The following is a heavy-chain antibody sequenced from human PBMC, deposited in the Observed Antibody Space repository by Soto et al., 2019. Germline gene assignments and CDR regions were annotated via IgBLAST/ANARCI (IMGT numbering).Heavy chain of an antibody. CDR1: GGSVSVYY. CDR2: IYASGSP. D-gene: IGHD2-15*01. CDR3: ERGVGCSPPQY. V-gene: IGHV4-59*02. Sequence: PSETLSLTCTISGGSVSVYYWSWIRQSAGQGLEWIGYIYASGSPYYNPSLRSRVTISADTSKNQISLKLTSPTAADTAVYYCERGVGCSPPQYWGRGTLVTVSS. J-gene: IGHJ4*02.